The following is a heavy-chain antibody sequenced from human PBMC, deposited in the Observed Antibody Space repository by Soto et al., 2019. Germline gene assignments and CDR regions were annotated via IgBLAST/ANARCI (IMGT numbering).Heavy chain of an antibody. CDR3: ARDPGYYYDSIGLFDY. Sequence: GGSLRLSCAASGFTFSSYGMHWVRQAPGKGLEWVAVIWYDGSNKYYADSVKGRFTISRDNSKNTLYLQMNSLRAEDTAVYYCARDPGYYYDSIGLFDYWGQGT. V-gene: IGHV3-33*01. CDR1: GFTFSSYG. D-gene: IGHD3-22*01. CDR2: IWYDGSNK. J-gene: IGHJ4*02.